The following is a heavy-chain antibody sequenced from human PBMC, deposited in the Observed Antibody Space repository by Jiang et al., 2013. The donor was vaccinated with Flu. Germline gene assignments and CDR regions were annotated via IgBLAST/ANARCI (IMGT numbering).Heavy chain of an antibody. CDR1: GGSFSGYY. J-gene: IGHJ5*02. D-gene: IGHD6-6*01. CDR2: INHSGST. Sequence: LLKPSETLSLTCAVYGGSFSGYYWSWIRQPPGKGLEWIGEINHSGSTNYNTSLKSRVTISVDTSKNQFSLKLSSVTAADTAVYYCARPSTPDRRSSRYNWFDPWGQGTLVTVSS. V-gene: IGHV4-34*01. CDR3: ARPSTPDRRSSRYNWFDP.